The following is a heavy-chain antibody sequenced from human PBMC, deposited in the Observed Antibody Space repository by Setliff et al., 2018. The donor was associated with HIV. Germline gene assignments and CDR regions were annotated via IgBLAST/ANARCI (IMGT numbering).Heavy chain of an antibody. CDR1: GYFISSGYY. CDR3: ARQLTTLDYFDY. J-gene: IGHJ4*02. V-gene: IGHV4-38-2*02. D-gene: IGHD4-17*01. Sequence: SETLSLTCTVSGYFISSGYYWGWIRQPPGKGLEWIGSLSHVGGTYYNPSLKSRVTISIDTSMNQFSLRLTSVTAADTAVYYCARQLTTLDYFDYWGQGTLVTVSS. CDR2: LSHVGGT.